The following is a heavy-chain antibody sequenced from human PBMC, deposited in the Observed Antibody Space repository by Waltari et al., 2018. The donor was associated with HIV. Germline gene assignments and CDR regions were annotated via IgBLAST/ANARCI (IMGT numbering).Heavy chain of an antibody. CDR3: TTGGYPTEAFDV. J-gene: IGHJ3*01. CDR2: IKSKRDGGAT. Sequence: EVQVVEPGGGLVKPGGSRRVLWARFQLTFGDVWMIWVRQAPGKGLEWVGRIKSKRDGGATDYAASVKGRFVISRDDSQNTLYLQMSGLRTEDTAMYYCTTGGYPTEAFDVWGQGTMVTVSP. D-gene: IGHD5-12*01. V-gene: IGHV3-15*01. CDR1: QLTFGDVW.